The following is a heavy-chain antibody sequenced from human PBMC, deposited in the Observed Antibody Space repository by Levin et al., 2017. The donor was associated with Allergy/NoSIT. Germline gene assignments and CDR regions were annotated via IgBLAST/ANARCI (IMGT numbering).Heavy chain of an antibody. D-gene: IGHD6-6*01. CDR2: ISASGGST. J-gene: IGHJ4*02. V-gene: IGHV3-23*01. CDR1: GFPFTTYA. Sequence: GESLKISCAASGFPFTTYALGWVRQAPGQGLEWVSVISASGGSTDYADPVKGRFTISRDNSKNTLYLQMNSLRADDTAVYYCAKGPFSSASRGYYFDFWGQGALVTVSS. CDR3: AKGPFSSASRGYYFDF.